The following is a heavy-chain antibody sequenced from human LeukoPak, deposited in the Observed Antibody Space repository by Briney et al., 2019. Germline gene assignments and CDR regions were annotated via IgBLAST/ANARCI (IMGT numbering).Heavy chain of an antibody. CDR3: ARFSASYRPFDY. Sequence: SETLSLTCSVSGGSISTFYWSWIRQPPGKGLEWIGYIHYSGRTGYNPSLKSRVTISVDTSKNQFSLKLNSVTAADTAVYYCARFSASYRPFDYWGQGTLVTVSS. V-gene: IGHV4-59*01. CDR1: GGSISTFY. CDR2: IHYSGRT. J-gene: IGHJ4*02. D-gene: IGHD1-26*01.